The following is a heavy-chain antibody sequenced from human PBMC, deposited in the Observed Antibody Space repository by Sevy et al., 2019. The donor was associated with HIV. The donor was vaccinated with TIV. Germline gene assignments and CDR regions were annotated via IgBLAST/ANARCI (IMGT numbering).Heavy chain of an antibody. J-gene: IGHJ6*02. D-gene: IGHD2-2*01. Sequence: GGYLRLSCAASGFTFSTYWMSWFRQAPGKGLEWVANINEDGTEKFYVDSVKGRFTMSRDNAKNSLYLQMNSLRAEDVAVYDCARDNATGSRRGLRYYYYGTDVWGQGTTVTVSS. V-gene: IGHV3-7*01. CDR3: ARDNATGSRRGLRYYYYGTDV. CDR2: INEDGTEK. CDR1: GFTFSTYW.